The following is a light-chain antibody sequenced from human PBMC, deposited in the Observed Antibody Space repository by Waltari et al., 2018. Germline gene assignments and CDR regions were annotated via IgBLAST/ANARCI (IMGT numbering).Light chain of an antibody. CDR2: EYD. CDR3: QSYDSNSHVV. V-gene: IGLV6-57*01. J-gene: IGLJ2*01. Sequence: NFMLTKPHSVSESLGKTVTISCTRSIGSIASSSLQWFRQRPVTSPTTVIYEYDQRPSVVPDRFSGSVDTSSNSASLTISGLRTEDEADFYCQSYDSNSHVVFGGGTKLTVL. CDR1: IGSIASSS.